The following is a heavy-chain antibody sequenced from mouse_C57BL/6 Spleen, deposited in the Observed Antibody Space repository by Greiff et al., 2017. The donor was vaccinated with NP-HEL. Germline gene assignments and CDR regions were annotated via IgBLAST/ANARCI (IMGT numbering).Heavy chain of an antibody. CDR3: GSGSSGWAY. Sequence: EVQLQQSGPVLVKPGASVKMSCKASGYTFTDYYMNWVKQSHGKSLEWIGVINPYNGGTSYNQKFKGKATLTVDKSSSTAYMELNSLTSEDSAVYYCGSGSSGWAYWGQGTLVTVSA. V-gene: IGHV1-19*01. J-gene: IGHJ3*01. CDR2: INPYNGGT. D-gene: IGHD3-2*02. CDR1: GYTFTDYY.